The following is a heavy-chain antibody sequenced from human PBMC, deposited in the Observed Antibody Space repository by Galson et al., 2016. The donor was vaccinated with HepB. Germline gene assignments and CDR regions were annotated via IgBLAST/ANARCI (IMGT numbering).Heavy chain of an antibody. CDR2: TSAGQGVK. D-gene: IGHD2-2*02. CDR1: GFNFKNYV. V-gene: IGHV3-30-3*01. CDR3: ARDPIPDGPDYFDY. Sequence: SLRLSCAASGFNFKNYVVHWVRQAPGKRLEWVAVTSAGQGVKIYRDSVKGRFTISRDNSRNTLFLQMNSLQIEDTGVYYCARDPIPDGPDYFDYWGRGTLVTVSS. J-gene: IGHJ4*02.